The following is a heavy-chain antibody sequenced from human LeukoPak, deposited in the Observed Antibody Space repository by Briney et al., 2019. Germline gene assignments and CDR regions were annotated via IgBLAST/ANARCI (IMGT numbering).Heavy chain of an antibody. CDR2: INPSGGST. V-gene: IGHV1-46*01. J-gene: IGHJ4*02. CDR1: GYTFTSYY. Sequence: ASVKVSCKASGYTFTSYYMHWVRQAPGQGLEWMGIINPSGGSTSYAQKFQGRVTMTRDMSTSTVYMELSSLRAEDTAVYYCARGGTLWFGEFQYYFDYWGQGTLVTVSS. D-gene: IGHD3-10*01. CDR3: ARGGTLWFGEFQYYFDY.